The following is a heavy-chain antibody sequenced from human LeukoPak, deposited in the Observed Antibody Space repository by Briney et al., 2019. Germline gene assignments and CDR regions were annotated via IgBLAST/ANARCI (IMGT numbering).Heavy chain of an antibody. Sequence: GGSLRLSCAASGFTFSSYWMTWARQAPGKGLEWVANIKQDGTVKYYVDSVKGRFTISRDNPKNSLSLQMNSLRAEDTAVYYCARMGYSSSSLDYWGQGTLVTVSS. CDR1: GFTFSSYW. J-gene: IGHJ4*02. CDR2: IKQDGTVK. V-gene: IGHV3-7*01. CDR3: ARMGYSSSSLDY. D-gene: IGHD6-6*01.